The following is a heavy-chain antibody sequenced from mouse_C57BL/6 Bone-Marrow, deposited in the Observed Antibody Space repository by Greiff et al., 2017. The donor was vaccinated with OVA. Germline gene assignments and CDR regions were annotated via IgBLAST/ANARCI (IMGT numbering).Heavy chain of an antibody. CDR2: IYPRSGNT. CDR3: ARGGLLWSYYYAMDY. CDR1: GYTFTSYG. J-gene: IGHJ4*01. D-gene: IGHD1-1*02. V-gene: IGHV1-81*01. Sequence: VQLQESGAELARPGASVKLSCKASGYTFTSYGISWVKQRTGQGLEWIGEIYPRSGNTYYNEKFKGKATLTADKSSRTAYMELRSLTSEDSAVYFCARGGLLWSYYYAMDYWGQGTSVTVSS.